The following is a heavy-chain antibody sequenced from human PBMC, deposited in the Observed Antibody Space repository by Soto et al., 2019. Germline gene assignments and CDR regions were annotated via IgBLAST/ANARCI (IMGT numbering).Heavy chain of an antibody. J-gene: IGHJ4*02. CDR2: IKSSGDTG. CDR3: TRDPFDF. CDR1: GFPFSHYE. Sequence: EVQLVESGGRLVQPGGSLTLSCAGSGFPFSHYEMNWVRQAPGRGLEWVSYIKSSGDTGHYADSVKGRFTVSRDNAKNLLYLQLTSLSVEDTATYYCTRDPFDFWGPGTLVVVS. V-gene: IGHV3-48*03.